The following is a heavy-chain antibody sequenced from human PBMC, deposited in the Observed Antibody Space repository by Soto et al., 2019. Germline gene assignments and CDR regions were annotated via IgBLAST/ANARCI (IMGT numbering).Heavy chain of an antibody. D-gene: IGHD3-3*01. Sequence: GGSLRLSCVASGFSLSDYAVNWVRQAPGKGLEWVSFISSDSRTIYYADSVEGRFTASRDNARNSVSLQMDSLRDEDAAVYYCARIKLVEWFFINVDVYDMDVWGQGTPVTVSS. CDR2: ISSDSRTI. J-gene: IGHJ6*02. CDR3: ARIKLVEWFFINVDVYDMDV. CDR1: GFSLSDYA. V-gene: IGHV3-48*02.